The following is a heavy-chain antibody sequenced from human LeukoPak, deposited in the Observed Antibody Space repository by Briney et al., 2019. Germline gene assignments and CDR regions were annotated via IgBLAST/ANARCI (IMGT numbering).Heavy chain of an antibody. CDR3: AKDVLFDEYQLVNSGNNFDY. CDR1: GFTFSSYA. V-gene: IGHV3-30-3*01. CDR2: ISYDGSNK. Sequence: GRSLRLSCAASGFTFSSYAMHWVRQAPGKGLEWVAVISYDGSNKYYADSVKGRFTISRDNPKNTLYLQMNSLRVEDTAVYYCAKDVLFDEYQLVNSGNNFDYWGQGTLVTVSS. J-gene: IGHJ4*02. D-gene: IGHD6-13*01.